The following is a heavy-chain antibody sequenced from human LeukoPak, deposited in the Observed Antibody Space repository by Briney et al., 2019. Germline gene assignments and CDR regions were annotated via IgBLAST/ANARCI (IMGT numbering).Heavy chain of an antibody. D-gene: IGHD3-22*01. CDR2: IGGSGGGT. Sequence: GGSLRLSCAASGFTFSSYAMGWVRQAPGKGLEWVSSIGGSGGGTYYADSVKGRFTISRDNSKNSLFLQMNSLRAEDTAVYHCARVRYDGSGYYSIYDYWGQGTLVTVSS. J-gene: IGHJ4*02. CDR3: ARVRYDGSGYYSIYDY. CDR1: GFTFSSYA. V-gene: IGHV3-23*01.